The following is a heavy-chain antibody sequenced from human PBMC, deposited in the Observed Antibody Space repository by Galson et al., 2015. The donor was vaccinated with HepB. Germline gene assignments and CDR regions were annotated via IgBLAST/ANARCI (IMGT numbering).Heavy chain of an antibody. J-gene: IGHJ2*01. CDR2: VNHSGSP. V-gene: IGHV4-34*01. CDR3: ARGVLRNFGKAWYLDL. D-gene: IGHD3-9*01. Sequence: LSLTCAVYGGSFRGYYWNWIRQSPGEGLVWLGEVNHSGSPNYNPSLRSRVTMSIDTSKTQFSLKLTSVTAADTSVYYCARGVLRNFGKAWYLDLWGRGTL. CDR1: GGSFRGYY.